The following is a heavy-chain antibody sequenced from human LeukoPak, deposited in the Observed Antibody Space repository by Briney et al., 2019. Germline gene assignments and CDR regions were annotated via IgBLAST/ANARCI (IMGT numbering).Heavy chain of an antibody. Sequence: GGSLRLSCAASGFNFRRFGMHWVRQAPGKGLQWVAVINYDGSKKDYVESVRGRFTISRDDSENTLHLQMNSLRVEDTAVYYCAKGTSSSCYSAPNYWGQGTLVTVSS. V-gene: IGHV3-33*06. CDR3: AKGTSSSCYSAPNY. CDR1: GFNFRRFG. J-gene: IGHJ4*02. CDR2: INYDGSKK. D-gene: IGHD2-15*01.